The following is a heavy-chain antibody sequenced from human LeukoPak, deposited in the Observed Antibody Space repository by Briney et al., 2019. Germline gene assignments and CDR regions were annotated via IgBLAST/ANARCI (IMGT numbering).Heavy chain of an antibody. Sequence: ASVKVSCEASGYTFTSYYMHWVRQAPGQGLEWMGIINPSGGSTRYAQKFQGRVTMTRGMSTSTVYMELSSLRSEDTAVYYCASLGYYDSSGPSRHDAFDIWGQGTMVTVSS. CDR2: INPSGGST. D-gene: IGHD3-22*01. V-gene: IGHV1-46*01. CDR3: ASLGYYDSSGPSRHDAFDI. CDR1: GYTFTSYY. J-gene: IGHJ3*02.